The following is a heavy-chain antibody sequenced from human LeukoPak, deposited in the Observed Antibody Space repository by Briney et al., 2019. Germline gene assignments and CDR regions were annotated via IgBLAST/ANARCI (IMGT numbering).Heavy chain of an antibody. J-gene: IGHJ3*02. CDR3: AREGISGLRDGYNLYAFDI. CDR2: ISSSSSYI. CDR1: GFTFSSYS. D-gene: IGHD5-24*01. V-gene: IGHV3-21*04. Sequence: GGSLRLSCAASGFTFSSYSMNWVRQAPGKGLEWVSSISSSSSYIYYADSVKGRFTISRDNAKNSLYLQMNSLRSEDTAVYYCAREGISGLRDGYNLYAFDIWGQGTMVTVSS.